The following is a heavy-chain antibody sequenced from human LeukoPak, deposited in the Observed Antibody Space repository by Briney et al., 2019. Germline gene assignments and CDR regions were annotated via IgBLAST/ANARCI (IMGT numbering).Heavy chain of an antibody. J-gene: IGHJ3*02. D-gene: IGHD4-23*01. CDR3: AMNDYGDNHDAFDI. CDR2: IEPSDSYT. CDR1: GYSFPSYW. Sequence: GESLKISCKGSGYSFPSYWITWVRQVPGKGLEWMGRIEPSDSYTNDSPSFQGHVTISADKSNSTAYLQWSSLKASHTTMYYCAMNDYGDNHDAFDIWGQGTMVTVSS. V-gene: IGHV5-10-1*01.